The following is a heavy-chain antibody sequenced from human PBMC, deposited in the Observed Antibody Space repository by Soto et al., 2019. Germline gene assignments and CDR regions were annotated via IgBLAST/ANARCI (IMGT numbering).Heavy chain of an antibody. Sequence: QVRLVQSGAEVKKTESSVKVSCEASGTTFSNFAIGWVRQAPGQGLEWMGGIILPFGTPNYAQKFQGRVTISADEYMTTVDMELRGLRSGDTAVYYCVRGPDYEGYFDYWGQGTLVTVSS. D-gene: IGHD3-22*01. CDR1: GTTFSNFA. J-gene: IGHJ4*02. V-gene: IGHV1-69*12. CDR2: IILPFGTP. CDR3: VRGPDYEGYFDY.